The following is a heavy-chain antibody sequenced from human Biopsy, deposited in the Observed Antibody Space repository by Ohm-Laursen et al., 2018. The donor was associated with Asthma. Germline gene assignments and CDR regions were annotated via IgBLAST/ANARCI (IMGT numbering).Heavy chain of an antibody. CDR1: GYTFNRVG. D-gene: IGHD3-10*01. Sequence: ASVKASCTASGYTFNRVGITWVRQAPGQGLEWMGWISVYNGNTKVAQKLQDRVTMITDSSTSTAYMELRSLRSDDTAVYFCARAVDYSHYYGIDVWGQGTTVTVS. V-gene: IGHV1-18*01. CDR3: ARAVDYSHYYGIDV. CDR2: ISVYNGNT. J-gene: IGHJ6*02.